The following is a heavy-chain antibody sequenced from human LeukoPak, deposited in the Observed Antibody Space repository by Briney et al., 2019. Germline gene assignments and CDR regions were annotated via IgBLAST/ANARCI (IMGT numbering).Heavy chain of an antibody. V-gene: IGHV3-48*03. D-gene: IGHD4-17*01. Sequence: GGSLRLSCAASGFTFNSSEMNWVRQAPGKGLEWVSYISSSASKIFYVDSVKGRFTISRDNAKNSLYLQMNSLRADDTAVYYCARGPFSEYGHNWFDPWGQGTLVTVSS. J-gene: IGHJ5*02. CDR1: GFTFNSSE. CDR2: ISSSASKI. CDR3: ARGPFSEYGHNWFDP.